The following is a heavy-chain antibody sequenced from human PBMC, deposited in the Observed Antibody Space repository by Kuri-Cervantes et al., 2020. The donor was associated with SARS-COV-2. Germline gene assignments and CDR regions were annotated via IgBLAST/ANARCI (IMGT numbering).Heavy chain of an antibody. V-gene: IGHV4-30-2*03. J-gene: IGHJ4*02. CDR2: IYHSGST. CDR1: GGSISSGGYS. CDR3: ARLGFNWNYGPNFDY. Sequence: SETLSLTCAVSGGSISSGGYSWSWIRQPPGKGLEWIGYIYHSGSTYYNPSLKSRVTISVDTSKNQFSLKLSSVTAADTAVYYCARLGFNWNYGPNFDYWGQGTLVTVSS. D-gene: IGHD1-7*01.